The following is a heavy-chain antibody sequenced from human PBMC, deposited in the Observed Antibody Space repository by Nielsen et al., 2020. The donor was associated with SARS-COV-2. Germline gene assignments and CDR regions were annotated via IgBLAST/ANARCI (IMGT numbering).Heavy chain of an antibody. CDR2: ISYDGSKK. CDR1: GFSFSSYG. CDR3: ASLIGYGSGNFFDY. J-gene: IGHJ4*02. Sequence: GESLKISCAASGFSFSSYGMHWVRQAPGKGLEWVAVISYDGSKKLYADSVKGRFTISRDNSKNTLYLQMNSLRAEDTAVYYCASLIGYGSGNFFDYWGQGTLVTVSS. V-gene: IGHV3-30*03. D-gene: IGHD3-10*01.